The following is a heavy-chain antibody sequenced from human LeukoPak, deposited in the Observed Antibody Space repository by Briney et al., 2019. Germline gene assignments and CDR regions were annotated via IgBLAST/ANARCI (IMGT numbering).Heavy chain of an antibody. D-gene: IGHD3-22*01. Sequence: PGGSLRLSCTASGFRFSDFWMHWVRQAPGKGLVWVSRIRGDWHDTTYADSVKGRFTISRDNAQNTLYLQMNSLRVEDTALYYCAKRGHYDPSVLRAPFDYWGQGTLVTVSS. V-gene: IGHV3-74*01. CDR2: IRGDWHDT. CDR3: AKRGHYDPSVLRAPFDY. CDR1: GFRFSDFW. J-gene: IGHJ4*02.